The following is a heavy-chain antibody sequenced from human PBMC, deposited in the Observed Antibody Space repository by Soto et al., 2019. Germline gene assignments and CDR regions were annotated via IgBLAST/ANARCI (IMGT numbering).Heavy chain of an antibody. Sequence: TSGTVSLTCTVSGGSVSSGSYYWSWIRQTPGKGLEWIGYIYYSGSTNYNPSLKSRVTISVDTSKNQFSLKLSSVTAADTAVYYCARCVYYHSVGHNWFDRRGPRTPVTVSA. CDR3: ARCVYYHSVGHNWFDR. V-gene: IGHV4-61*01. D-gene: IGHD3-10*01. J-gene: IGHJ5*01. CDR2: IYYSGST. CDR1: GGSVSSGSYY.